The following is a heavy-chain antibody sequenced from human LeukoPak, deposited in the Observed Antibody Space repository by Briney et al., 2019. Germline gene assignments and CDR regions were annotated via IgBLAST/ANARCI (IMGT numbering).Heavy chain of an antibody. D-gene: IGHD3-3*01. CDR2: ISGSGGST. CDR1: GFTFDDYG. V-gene: IGHV3-23*01. J-gene: IGHJ4*02. CDR3: AKSRFLEWLCQD. Sequence: GGSLRLSCAASGFTFDDYGMSWVRQAPGKGLEWVSAISGSGGSTYYADSVKGRFTISRDNSKNTLYLQMNSLRAEDTAVYYCAKSRFLEWLCQDWGQGTLVTVSS.